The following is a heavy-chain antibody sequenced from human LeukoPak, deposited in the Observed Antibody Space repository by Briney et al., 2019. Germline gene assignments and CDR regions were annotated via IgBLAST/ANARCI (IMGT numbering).Heavy chain of an antibody. D-gene: IGHD3-22*01. J-gene: IGHJ3*02. Sequence: SETLSLTCTVSGGSISSYYWSWIRQPPGKGLEWMGYIYYSGSTNYNPSLKSRVTISVDTSKNQFSLKLSSVTAADTAVYYCARGAILYYYDSSDAFDIWGQGTMVTVSS. CDR3: ARGAILYYYDSSDAFDI. CDR1: GGSISSYY. V-gene: IGHV4-59*01. CDR2: IYYSGST.